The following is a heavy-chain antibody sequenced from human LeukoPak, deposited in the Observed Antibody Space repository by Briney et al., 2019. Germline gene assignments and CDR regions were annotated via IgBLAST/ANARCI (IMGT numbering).Heavy chain of an antibody. Sequence: GGSLRLSCAASGFTFSSYEMNWVRQAPGKGLEWVSYISSSGSTIYYADSVKGRLTISRDNAKNSLYLQMNSLRAEDTAVYYCASRGSRAAAGLIDDYWGQGTLVTVSS. CDR3: ASRGSRAAAGLIDDY. J-gene: IGHJ4*02. CDR1: GFTFSSYE. CDR2: ISSSGSTI. V-gene: IGHV3-48*03. D-gene: IGHD6-13*01.